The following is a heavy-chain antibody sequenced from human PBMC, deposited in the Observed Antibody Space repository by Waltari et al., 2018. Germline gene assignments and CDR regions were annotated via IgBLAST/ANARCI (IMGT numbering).Heavy chain of an antibody. Sequence: QVQLLESGPGLVKPSETLSLTCTVSGGSISNYLWDWIRQPAGKGLEWIGRIYSSGSTNYNPSLKSRVTISVDTSKRQFSLKLSSVTVADTAVYYCARDTPGSSEFDPWGQGTLVTVSS. CDR1: GGSISNYL. D-gene: IGHD2-2*01. CDR3: ARDTPGSSEFDP. J-gene: IGHJ5*02. CDR2: IYSSGST. V-gene: IGHV4-4*07.